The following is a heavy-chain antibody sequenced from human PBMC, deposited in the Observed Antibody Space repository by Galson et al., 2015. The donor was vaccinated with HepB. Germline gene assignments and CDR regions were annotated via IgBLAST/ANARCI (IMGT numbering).Heavy chain of an antibody. J-gene: IGHJ6*02. CDR2: MNPNSGNT. D-gene: IGHD3-3*01. Sequence: SVKVSCKASGYTFTSYDINWVRQATGQGLGWMGWMNPNSGNTGYAQKFQGRVTMTRNTSISTAYMELSSLRSEDTAVYYCARVTDYDFLSGYYYYYGMDVWGQGTTVTVSS. CDR1: GYTFTSYD. V-gene: IGHV1-8*01. CDR3: ARVTDYDFLSGYYYYYGMDV.